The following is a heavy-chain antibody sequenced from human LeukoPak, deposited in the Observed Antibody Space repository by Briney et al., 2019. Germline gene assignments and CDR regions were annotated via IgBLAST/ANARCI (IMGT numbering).Heavy chain of an antibody. CDR3: ARDVSHAFDI. CDR1: GYTFTKHG. Sequence: ASVTVSCKASGYTFTKHGISWVRQAPGQGLEWMGWISTYKGNTNYAQKLQGRVTMTTDTSTSTAYMELRSLRSDDTAVYYCARDVSHAFDIWGQGTMVTVSS. V-gene: IGHV1-18*01. CDR2: ISTYKGNT. J-gene: IGHJ3*02. D-gene: IGHD2-8*01.